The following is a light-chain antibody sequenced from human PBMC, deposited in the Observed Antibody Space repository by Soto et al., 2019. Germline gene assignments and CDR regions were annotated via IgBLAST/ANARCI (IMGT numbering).Light chain of an antibody. CDR2: GAS. CDR3: QQYGSSPRLT. V-gene: IGKV3-20*01. CDR1: QSVSSSY. J-gene: IGKJ4*01. Sequence: EIVLTQSPGTLSLSPWERATLSCRASQSVSSSYLAWYQQKPGQAPRLLIYGASSRATGIPDRFSGSGSGRHFTLTISRLEPEDFALYYCQQYGSSPRLTVGGGTKVDIK.